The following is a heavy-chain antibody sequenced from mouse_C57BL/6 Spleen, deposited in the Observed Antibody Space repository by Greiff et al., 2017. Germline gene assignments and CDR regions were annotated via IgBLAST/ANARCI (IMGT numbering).Heavy chain of an antibody. D-gene: IGHD2-4*01. J-gene: IGHJ3*01. CDR2: ISSGGDYI. CDR1: GFTFSSYA. V-gene: IGHV5-9-1*02. CDR3: TRDPSIYYDYDGFAY. Sequence: EVQGVESGEGLVKPGGSLKLSCAASGFTFSSYAMSWVRQTPEKRLEWVAYISSGGDYIYYADTVKGRFTISRDNARNTLYLQMSSLKSEDTAMYYCTRDPSIYYDYDGFAYWGQGTLVTVSA.